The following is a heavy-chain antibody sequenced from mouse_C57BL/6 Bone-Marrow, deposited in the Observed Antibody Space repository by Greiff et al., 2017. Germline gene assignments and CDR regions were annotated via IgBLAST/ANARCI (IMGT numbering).Heavy chain of an antibody. CDR1: GYTFTSYW. V-gene: IGHV1-69*01. Sequence: VKLQQPGAELVMPGASVKLSCKASGYTFTSYWMHWVKQRPGQGLEWIGEIDPSDSYTNYNQKFKGKSTLTVDKSSSTAYMQLSSLTSEDSAVYYCARIPYDYEAMDYWGQGTSVTVSS. CDR3: ARIPYDYEAMDY. CDR2: IDPSDSYT. J-gene: IGHJ4*01.